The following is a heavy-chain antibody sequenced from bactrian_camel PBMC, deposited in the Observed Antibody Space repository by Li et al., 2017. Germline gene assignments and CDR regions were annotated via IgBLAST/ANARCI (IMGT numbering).Heavy chain of an antibody. CDR1: GFDFSYRY. Sequence: VQLVESGGGLVQPGGSLRLSCAASGFDFSYRYMTWVRQAPGKGLEWVSTINSGGGTTYYADSVKGRFTISRDIAKNTVYLQMNSLKPEDTAVYYCVRAASSQMGWADFGYWGQGTQVTVS. J-gene: IGHJ6*01. V-gene: IGHV3S40*01. CDR2: INSGGGTT. D-gene: IGHD5*01. CDR3: VRAASSQMGWADFGY.